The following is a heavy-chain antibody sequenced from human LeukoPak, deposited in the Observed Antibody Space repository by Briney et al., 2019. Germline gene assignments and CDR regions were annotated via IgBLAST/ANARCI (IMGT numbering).Heavy chain of an antibody. CDR2: ISSSSSYI. CDR1: GFTFSSYS. D-gene: IGHD3-22*01. Sequence: GGPLRLSCAASGFTFSSYSMNWVRQAPGKGLEWVSSISSSSSYIYYADSVKGRFTISRDNAKNSLYLQMNSLRAEDTAVYYCARGLPAYYDSSGPYYFDYWGQGTLVTVSS. J-gene: IGHJ4*02. CDR3: ARGLPAYYDSSGPYYFDY. V-gene: IGHV3-21*01.